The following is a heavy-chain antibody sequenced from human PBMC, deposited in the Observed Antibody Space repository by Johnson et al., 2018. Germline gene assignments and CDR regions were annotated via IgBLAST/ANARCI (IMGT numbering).Heavy chain of an antibody. J-gene: IGHJ6*03. CDR3: FGPSGWYGRGYYYMSV. CDR1: GFNFGDKA. V-gene: IGHV3-49*03. Sequence: VQLVESGGGLVQXGRSLRLXCTVSGFNFGDKAMSWFRQAPGKGLEWVSFISSKTFGATPEYAASVKGRFTISRDDPKNIAYLQMDILKIKDTGVYYCFGPSGWYGRGYYYMSVWGKGTTVTVSS. D-gene: IGHD6-19*01. CDR2: ISSKTFGATP.